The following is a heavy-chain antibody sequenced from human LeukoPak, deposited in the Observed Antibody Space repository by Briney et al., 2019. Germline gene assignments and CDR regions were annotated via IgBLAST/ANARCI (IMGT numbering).Heavy chain of an antibody. Sequence: PGGSLRLSCAASGFTFSSYSMNWVRQAPGKGLEWVSSISSSSSYIYYADSVKGRFTISRDNAKNTLYLQMNSLRAEDTAVYYCAKDLAYCGGDCYDYWGQGTLVTVSS. D-gene: IGHD2-21*01. CDR2: ISSSSSYI. CDR1: GFTFSSYS. CDR3: AKDLAYCGGDCYDY. J-gene: IGHJ4*02. V-gene: IGHV3-21*01.